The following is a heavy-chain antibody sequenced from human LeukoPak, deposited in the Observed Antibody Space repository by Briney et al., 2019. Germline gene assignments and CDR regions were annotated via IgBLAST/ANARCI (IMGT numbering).Heavy chain of an antibody. V-gene: IGHV4-34*01. CDR3: VRDSGYDFWSGYPRNYYYYYGMDV. CDR2: IYYSGST. CDR1: GGSFSGYY. Sequence: SETLSLTCAVYGGSFSGYYWGWIRQPPGKGLEWIGSIYYSGSTYYNPSLKSRVTISVDTSKNQFSLKLSSVTAADTAVYYCVRDSGYDFWSGYPRNYYYYYGMDVWGQGTTVTVSS. J-gene: IGHJ6*02. D-gene: IGHD3-3*01.